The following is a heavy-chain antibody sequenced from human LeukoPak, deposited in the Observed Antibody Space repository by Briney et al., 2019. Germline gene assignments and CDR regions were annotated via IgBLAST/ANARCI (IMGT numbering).Heavy chain of an antibody. CDR3: ARDQLYFDSSGYYRTDAFDI. CDR1: GGSISRYY. D-gene: IGHD3-22*01. V-gene: IGHV4-59*01. CDR2: IYYSGST. Sequence: SKTLSLTCTVSGGSISRYYWSWIRQSPGKGLEWIGYIYYSGSTSYNPSLKSRVIISVDTYKNQFSLRLNSLTAADTAVYYCARDQLYFDSSGYYRTDAFDIWGQGTMVTVSS. J-gene: IGHJ3*02.